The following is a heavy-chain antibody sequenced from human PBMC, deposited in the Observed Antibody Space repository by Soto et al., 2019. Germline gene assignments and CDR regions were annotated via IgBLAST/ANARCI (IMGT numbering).Heavy chain of an antibody. CDR2: IIPIFGTA. CDR3: ARATLPGRYYYYYGMDV. Sequence: SVKVSCKASGGTFSSYAISWVRQAPGQGLEWMGGIIPIFGTANYAQKFQGRVTITADKSTSTAYMELSSLRSEDTAVYYCARATLPGRYYYYYGMDVWGQGTTVTVSS. CDR1: GGTFSSYA. D-gene: IGHD1-1*01. J-gene: IGHJ6*02. V-gene: IGHV1-69*06.